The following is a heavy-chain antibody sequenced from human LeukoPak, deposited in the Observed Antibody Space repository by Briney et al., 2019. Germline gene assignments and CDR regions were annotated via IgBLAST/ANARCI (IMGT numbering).Heavy chain of an antibody. CDR2: INPNSGGT. CDR1: GYTFTGYY. Sequence: ASVKVSCKASGYTFTGYYMHWVRQAPGQGLEWMGWINPNSGGTNYAQKFQGWVTMTRDTSISTAYMELSRLRSDDTAVYYCARAGMTTVTPLGYWGQGPLVTVSS. CDR3: ARAGMTTVTPLGY. J-gene: IGHJ4*02. V-gene: IGHV1-2*04. D-gene: IGHD4-17*01.